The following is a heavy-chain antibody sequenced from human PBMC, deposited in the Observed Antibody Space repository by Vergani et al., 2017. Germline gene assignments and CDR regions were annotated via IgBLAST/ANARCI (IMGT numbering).Heavy chain of an antibody. CDR3: AKSTTVKRFYYYYYMDV. V-gene: IGHV3-30*01. CDR2: ISYDGSNK. CDR1: GFTFSSYA. J-gene: IGHJ6*03. D-gene: IGHD4-11*01. Sequence: VQLVESGGGVVQPGRSLRLSCAASGFTFSSYAMHWVRQAPGKGLEWVAVISYDGSNKYYADSVKGRFTISRDNSKNTLYLQMNSLRAEDTAVYYCAKSTTVKRFYYYYYMDVWGKGTTVTVSS.